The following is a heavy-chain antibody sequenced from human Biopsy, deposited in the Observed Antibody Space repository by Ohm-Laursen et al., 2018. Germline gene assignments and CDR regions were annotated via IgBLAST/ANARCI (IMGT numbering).Heavy chain of an antibody. Sequence: SQTLSLTCAVSGDLVSSTDAAWNWIRQSPSRGLEWLGRIYYRTTRYNDYSLVVTGRITISAKTSRNQVSMQFAFVTPEGTDVYYCARETRTGIPINRLDSLGQGALVTVSS. CDR3: ARETRTGIPINRLDS. CDR1: GDLVSSTDAA. V-gene: IGHV6-1*01. D-gene: IGHD7-27*01. CDR2: IYYRTTRYN. J-gene: IGHJ5*01.